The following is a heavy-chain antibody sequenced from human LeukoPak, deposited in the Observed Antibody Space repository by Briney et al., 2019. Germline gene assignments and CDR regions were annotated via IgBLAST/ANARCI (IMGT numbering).Heavy chain of an antibody. CDR1: GFTFSSYS. CDR3: ARRSVAGSLDY. J-gene: IGHJ4*02. Sequence: GGSLRLSCAASGFTFSSYSLNWVRQAPGKGLEWVANTKEDGGEKYYVDSVKGRFTISRDNAENSLYLQMNSLRAEDTAVYYCARRSVAGSLDYWGQGTLVTVSS. D-gene: IGHD6-19*01. V-gene: IGHV3-7*01. CDR2: TKEDGGEK.